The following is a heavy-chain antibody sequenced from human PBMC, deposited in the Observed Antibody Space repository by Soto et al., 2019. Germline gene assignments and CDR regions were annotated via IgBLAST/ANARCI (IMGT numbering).Heavy chain of an antibody. Sequence: QVQLVQSGAEVKQPGSSVKVSCQASGVTFSSFAISWVRQAPGQGLEWMGGIIPIFRTPNYAQNFQGRVTITADESTSSVYLGLSRLRSEATAVYYCARSTGSGFRPGTHRFNWFDPWGQGTLVTVSS. CDR2: IIPIFRTP. J-gene: IGHJ5*02. D-gene: IGHD5-12*01. V-gene: IGHV1-69*01. CDR3: ARSTGSGFRPGTHRFNWFDP. CDR1: GVTFSSFA.